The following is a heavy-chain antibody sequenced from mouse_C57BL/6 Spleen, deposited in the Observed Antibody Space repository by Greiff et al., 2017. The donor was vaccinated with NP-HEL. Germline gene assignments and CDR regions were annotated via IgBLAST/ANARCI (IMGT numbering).Heavy chain of an antibody. CDR1: GYTFTSYW. D-gene: IGHD1-1*02. Sequence: VQLQQPGAELVMPGASVKLSCKASGYTFTSYWMHWVKQRPGQGLEWIGEIDPSDSYTNYNQKFKGKSTLTVDKSSSTAYMQLSSLTSEDSAVYYCARASMVPTGAMDYWGQGTSVTVSS. CDR3: ARASMVPTGAMDY. J-gene: IGHJ4*01. V-gene: IGHV1-69*01. CDR2: IDPSDSYT.